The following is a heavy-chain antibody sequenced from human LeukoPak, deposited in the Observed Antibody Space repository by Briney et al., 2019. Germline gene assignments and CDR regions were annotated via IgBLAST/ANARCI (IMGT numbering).Heavy chain of an antibody. V-gene: IGHV1-46*01. CDR2: INPGDGGT. CDR1: GYVFTTYF. J-gene: IGHJ4*02. D-gene: IGHD3-16*01. CDR3: VREKDGGDFDH. Sequence: ASVKVSCTASGYVFTTYFIHWVRQAPGQGLEWMGRINPGDGGTHFARKFQDRVTMTRDTSTSTVDMELSGVRSEDSAPYHCVREKDGGDFDHWGPGTLVTVSS.